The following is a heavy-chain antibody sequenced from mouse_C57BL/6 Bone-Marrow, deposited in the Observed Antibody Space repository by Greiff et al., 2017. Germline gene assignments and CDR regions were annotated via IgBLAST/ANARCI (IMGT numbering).Heavy chain of an antibody. CDR3: ARSGPLGRSFDY. J-gene: IGHJ2*01. Sequence: QVQLQQPGAELVKPGASVKMSCKASGYTFTSYWITWVKQRPGQGLEWIGDIYPTSGRTNYKEKFKSKAILTIDTSSNTAYMQISSLTSEDSAVFYCARSGPLGRSFDYWGQGTTLTVSS. D-gene: IGHD4-1*01. CDR1: GYTFTSYW. V-gene: IGHV1-55*01. CDR2: IYPTSGRT.